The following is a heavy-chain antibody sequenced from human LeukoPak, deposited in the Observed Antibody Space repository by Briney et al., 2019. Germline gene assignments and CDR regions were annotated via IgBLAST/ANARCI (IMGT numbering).Heavy chain of an antibody. CDR3: ARGGYCSGGSCGPPFGHYYYGMDV. CDR2: INPNSGGT. Sequence: GASVKASCKASGYTFTGYYMHWVRQAPGQGLEWMGWINPNSGGTNYAQKFQGRVTMTRDTSISTAYMELSRLRSDDTAVYYCARGGYCSGGSCGPPFGHYYYGMDVWGQGTTVTVSS. CDR1: GYTFTGYY. V-gene: IGHV1-2*02. J-gene: IGHJ6*02. D-gene: IGHD2-15*01.